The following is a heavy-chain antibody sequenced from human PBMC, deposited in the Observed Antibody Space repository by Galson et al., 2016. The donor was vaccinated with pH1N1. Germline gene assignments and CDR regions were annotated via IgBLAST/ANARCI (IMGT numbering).Heavy chain of an antibody. Sequence: SLRLSCAASGFTFSDYHMSWIRQAPGKGLERVSYISSSDTIYYADSVKGRFTISRDNAKNSLYLQMNSLRAEDTAVYYCARDLGSLELMDLTFDYWGQGTLVTVSS. CDR3: ARDLGSLELMDLTFDY. CDR2: ISSSDTI. J-gene: IGHJ4*02. CDR1: GFTFSDYH. D-gene: IGHD1-7*01. V-gene: IGHV3-11*01.